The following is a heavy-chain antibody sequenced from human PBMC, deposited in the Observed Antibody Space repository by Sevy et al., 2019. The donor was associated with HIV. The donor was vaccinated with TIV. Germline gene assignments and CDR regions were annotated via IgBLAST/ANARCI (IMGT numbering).Heavy chain of an antibody. D-gene: IGHD2-2*02. CDR2: ISSSGSSI. V-gene: IGHV3-48*03. CDR3: ARDQGVVVVPAAIEY. CDR1: GFTFSSYD. J-gene: IGHJ4*02. Sequence: GGSLRLSCTASGFTFSSYDMNWVRQAPGKGLEWVSKISSSGSSIYYADSVKGRFTISRDNAKNSLNLQMNSLRAEDTAVYYCARDQGVVVVPAAIEYWGQGTLVTVSS.